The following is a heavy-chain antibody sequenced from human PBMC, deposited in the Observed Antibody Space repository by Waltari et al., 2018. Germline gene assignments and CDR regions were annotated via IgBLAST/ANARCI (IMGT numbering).Heavy chain of an antibody. J-gene: IGHJ4*02. Sequence: QVQLQQWGAGLLKPSETLSLTCAVYGGSFSGYYWSWIRQPPGKGLEWIGEINHSGSTNYNPSLKSRVTISVDTSKNQFSLKLSSVTAADTAVYYCARRHYDFWSGYYEPFDYWGQGTLVTVSS. CDR2: INHSGST. V-gene: IGHV4-34*01. D-gene: IGHD3-3*01. CDR1: GGSFSGYY. CDR3: ARRHYDFWSGYYEPFDY.